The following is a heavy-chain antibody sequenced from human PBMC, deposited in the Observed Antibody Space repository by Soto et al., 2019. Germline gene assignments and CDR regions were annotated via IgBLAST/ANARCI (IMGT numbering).Heavy chain of an antibody. V-gene: IGHV4-59*01. CDR1: GDSISTFY. CDR3: ARGRTVRNYADDSSDYFYFFDY. CDR2: VYCTGST. D-gene: IGHD3-22*01. J-gene: IGHJ4*02. Sequence: SETLSLTCTVSGDSISTFYWGWMRQSPGKELEWIGYVYCTGSTNYNPSLKSRVTISVDRSKNQFSLKLTSANAADTAVYYCARGRTVRNYADDSSDYFYFFDYWGQGTQVTVSS.